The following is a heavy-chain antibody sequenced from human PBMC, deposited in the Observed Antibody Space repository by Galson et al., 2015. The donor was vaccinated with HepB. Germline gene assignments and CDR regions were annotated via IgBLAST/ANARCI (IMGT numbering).Heavy chain of an antibody. D-gene: IGHD3-10*02. CDR3: VIVREILVGWASGMDV. CDR2: IIPILGIA. J-gene: IGHJ6*02. V-gene: IGHV1-69*02. Sequence: SVKVSCKASRGTFSSYTISWVRQAPGQGLEWMGRIIPILGIANYAQKFQGRVTITADKSTSTAYMELSSLRSEDTAVYYCVIVREILVGWASGMDVWGQGTTVTVSS. CDR1: RGTFSSYT.